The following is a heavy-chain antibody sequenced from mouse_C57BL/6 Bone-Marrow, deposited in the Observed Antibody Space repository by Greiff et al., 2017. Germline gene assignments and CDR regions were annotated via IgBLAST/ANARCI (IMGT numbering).Heavy chain of an antibody. D-gene: IGHD1-1*01. CDR2: IDPSDSYT. V-gene: IGHV1-69*01. Sequence: QVQLKQPGAELVMPGASVKLSCKASGYTFTSYWMHWVKQRPGQGLEWIGEIDPSDSYTNYNQKFKGKSTLTVDKSSSTAYMQLSSLTSEDSAVYYCAIYYGSSYLFDYWGQGTTLTVSS. J-gene: IGHJ2*01. CDR1: GYTFTSYW. CDR3: AIYYGSSYLFDY.